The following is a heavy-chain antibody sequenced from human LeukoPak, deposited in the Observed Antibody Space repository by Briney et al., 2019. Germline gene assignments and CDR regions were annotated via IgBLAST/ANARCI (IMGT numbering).Heavy chain of an antibody. J-gene: IGHJ4*02. CDR3: AGTSSGYYSTDY. Sequence: KPPETLSLTCTVSGYSSSIDYYWGWIRQSPGKGLEWIGSIHRSGSTYYNPSLKSRVTISGDTSKSQFSLRLTSVTAADTAVYYRAGTSSGYYSTDYWGQGTLVTVSS. V-gene: IGHV4-38-2*02. D-gene: IGHD5-12*01. CDR1: GYSSSIDYY. CDR2: IHRSGST.